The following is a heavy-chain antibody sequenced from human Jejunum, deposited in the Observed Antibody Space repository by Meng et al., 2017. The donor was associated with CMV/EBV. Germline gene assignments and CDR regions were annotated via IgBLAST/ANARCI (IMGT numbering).Heavy chain of an antibody. J-gene: IGHJ4*02. CDR3: ARDLDRQLYYFDY. CDR2: ISSGGTYI. V-gene: IGHV3-21*01. CDR1: GFTLSSYS. D-gene: IGHD1-1*01. Sequence: SGFTLSSYSMNWVRQVPGKGLQWVSSISSGGTYIYYTDSVKGRFTISRDGAKNSVSLQMSSLRVEDTAVYYCARDLDRQLYYFDYWGQGTLVTVSS.